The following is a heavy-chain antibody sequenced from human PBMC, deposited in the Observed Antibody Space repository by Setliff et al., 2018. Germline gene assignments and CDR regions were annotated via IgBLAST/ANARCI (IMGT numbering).Heavy chain of an antibody. CDR3: TTRGVATVHQDR. CDR1: GFTFSNAW. J-gene: IGHJ5*02. Sequence: PGASLKISCAASGFTFSNAWMNWVRQAPGKGLEWVGRIKSKTDGGTTDYAALVKGRFTISRDDSKNTLYLQMNSLKTEDTAVYYCTTRGVATVHQDRWGQGTLVTVSS. CDR2: IKSKTDGGTT. V-gene: IGHV3-15*07. D-gene: IGHD5-12*01.